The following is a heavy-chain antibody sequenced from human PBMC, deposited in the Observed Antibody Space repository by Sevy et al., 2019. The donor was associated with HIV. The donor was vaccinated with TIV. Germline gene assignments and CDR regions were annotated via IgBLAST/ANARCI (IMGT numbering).Heavy chain of an antibody. Sequence: GGSLRLSCAASGFTLSSYWMHWVRQAPGKGPVWVARINNDGRITTYADSVKGRFTISRDNAKNTLYLQMNSLRAEDTAMYYCSRGTTNCSAFDMWGQGTTVTVSS. CDR1: GFTLSSYW. D-gene: IGHD2-15*01. CDR2: INNDGRIT. J-gene: IGHJ3*02. CDR3: SRGTTNCSAFDM. V-gene: IGHV3-74*01.